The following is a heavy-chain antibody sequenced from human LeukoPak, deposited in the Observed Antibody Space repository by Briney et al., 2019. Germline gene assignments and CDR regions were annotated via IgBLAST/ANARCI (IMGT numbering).Heavy chain of an antibody. D-gene: IGHD1-26*01. CDR2: MNVKTGAT. J-gene: IGHJ4*02. CDR1: GYTFTDYY. V-gene: IGHV1-2*02. Sequence: ASVKVSCKASGYTFTDYYIHWVRQAPGHGLERLGWMNVKTGATSSAQRFPGRFTMTRDTSIGTASMEFSSLTSDDTAVYYCARQSGTYWGLDYWGQGTLVTVSS. CDR3: ARQSGTYWGLDY.